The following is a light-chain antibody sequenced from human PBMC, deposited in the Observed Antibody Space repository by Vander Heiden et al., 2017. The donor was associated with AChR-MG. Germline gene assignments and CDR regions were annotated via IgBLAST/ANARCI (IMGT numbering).Light chain of an antibody. Sequence: YVLTQPLSVSVAPGQTARVTRGGINIGSKMVHWYQQRPGQAPILVMYYDTDRPSGIPGRISGSNSENTATLIISRVEAGDEADYFCQVWDSSSDHYVFGTGTKVTVL. CDR3: QVWDSSSDHYV. J-gene: IGLJ1*01. CDR2: YDT. CDR1: NIGSKM. V-gene: IGLV3-21*04.